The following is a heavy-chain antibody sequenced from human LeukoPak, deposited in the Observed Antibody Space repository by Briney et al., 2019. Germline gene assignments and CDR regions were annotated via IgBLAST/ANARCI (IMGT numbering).Heavy chain of an antibody. Sequence: QPGGPLRLSCAVSGFTFDDYAMHWVRQAPGKGLEWVSLISGDGGSTYYADSVKGRFTISRDNSKNSLYLQMNSLRTEDTALYYCAKDSGYSYGYRVVVADLLDYWGQGTLVTVSS. CDR3: AKDSGYSYGYRVVVADLLDY. D-gene: IGHD5-18*01. CDR1: GFTFDDYA. V-gene: IGHV3-43*02. CDR2: ISGDGGST. J-gene: IGHJ4*02.